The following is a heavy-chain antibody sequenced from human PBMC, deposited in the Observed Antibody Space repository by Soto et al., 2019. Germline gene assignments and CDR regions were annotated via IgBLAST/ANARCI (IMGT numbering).Heavy chain of an antibody. V-gene: IGHV3-30*18. CDR3: AKDRDYGGVASYFEY. Sequence: QVQLVESGGGVVQAGGSLRLSCAVSGITFSKYGMHWVRQAPGKGLEWVAVISYDGNSEFYAASVTGRFAISRDNSKNTLYLQMNSLRVDDTAVYYCAKDRDYGGVASYFEYWGRGTLVSVSS. J-gene: IGHJ4*02. D-gene: IGHD4-17*01. CDR2: ISYDGNSE. CDR1: GITFSKYG.